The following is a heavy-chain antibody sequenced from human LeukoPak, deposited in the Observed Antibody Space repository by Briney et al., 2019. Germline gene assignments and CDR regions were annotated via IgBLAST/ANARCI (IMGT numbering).Heavy chain of an antibody. CDR3: ARDQAVRSRYFDL. D-gene: IGHD4-17*01. CDR1: GATISRGHW. Sequence: KPSETLSLTCAVSGATISRGHWWTGVRQPPGKGLEWIGEIFHSGSTDYNPSLKSRVTISVDKSENQFSLKLTSVTAADTAVYYCARDQAVRSRYFDLWGRGILVTVSS. J-gene: IGHJ2*01. V-gene: IGHV4-4*02. CDR2: IFHSGST.